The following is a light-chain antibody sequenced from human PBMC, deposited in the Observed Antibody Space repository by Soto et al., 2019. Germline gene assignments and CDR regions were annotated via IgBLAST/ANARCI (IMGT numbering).Light chain of an antibody. CDR2: GSS. V-gene: IGKV3-20*01. CDR1: QSVRSRY. Sequence: EIVLTQSPGTLSLSPGERATLSCRASQSVRSRYLAWYQQKPGQAPRLLIYGSSSRPPGIPDRVSGSGSGTEFTLTLSRLEPEDFAVYYCQQYGTSPQTFGQGIKVEIK. CDR3: QQYGTSPQT. J-gene: IGKJ1*01.